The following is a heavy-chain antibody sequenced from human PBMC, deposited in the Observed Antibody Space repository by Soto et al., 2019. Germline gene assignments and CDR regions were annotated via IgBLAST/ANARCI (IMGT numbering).Heavy chain of an antibody. CDR3: APRVSANVVGMWVGRGFDT. D-gene: IGHD1-26*01. V-gene: IGHV2-5*02. J-gene: IGHJ5*02. CDR1: GFSLTASGEN. CDR2: IYLDNAR. Sequence: QITLDESGPTLVRPTHTLTLTCNFSGFSLTASGENVAWLRQAPGKTLEWLTLIYLDNARRFNPSLRNRLSITKDSSNKQVVLTVSDMNYDAPGTYYCAPRVSANVVGMWVGRGFDTGGPGVPVTDAS.